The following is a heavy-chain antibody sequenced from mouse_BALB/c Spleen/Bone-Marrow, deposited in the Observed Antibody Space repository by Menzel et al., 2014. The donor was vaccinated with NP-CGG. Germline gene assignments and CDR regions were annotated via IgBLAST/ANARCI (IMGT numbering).Heavy chain of an antibody. CDR2: ISSGGSYT. J-gene: IGHJ2*01. V-gene: IGHV5-6-4*01. CDR3: TREEDYGSRFDY. CDR1: GFTFSSYT. Sequence: DVKLVESGGGLVKPGGSLKLSCAASGFTFSSYTMSWVRQTPEKRLEWVASISSGGSYTYYPDSVKGRFTISRDNAKNTLDLQMSRLNSEDKALYYCTREEDYGSRFDYWGQGTALTVSS. D-gene: IGHD1-2*01.